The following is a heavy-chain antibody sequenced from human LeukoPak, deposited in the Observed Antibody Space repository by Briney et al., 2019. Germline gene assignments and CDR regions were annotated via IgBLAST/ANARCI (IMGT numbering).Heavy chain of an antibody. D-gene: IGHD2-2*01. J-gene: IGHJ4*02. CDR2: IYYSGST. CDR3: ARDVGYCSSTSCYRAGGY. CDR1: GGSISSYY. Sequence: SETLSLTCTVSGGSISSYYWSWIRQPPGKGLEWIGYIYYSGSTNYNPSLTSRVTISVDTSKNQFSLKLSSVTAADTAVYYCARDVGYCSSTSCYRAGGYWGQGTLVTVSS. V-gene: IGHV4-59*01.